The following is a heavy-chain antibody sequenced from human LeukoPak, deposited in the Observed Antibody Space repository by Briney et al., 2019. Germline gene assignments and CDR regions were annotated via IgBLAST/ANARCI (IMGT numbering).Heavy chain of an antibody. CDR1: GFTFSSYA. D-gene: IGHD2-8*01. Sequence: GGSLRLSCAASGFTFSSYAMSWVRQAPGKGLEWVSAISGSGGSTYYADSVKGRFTISRDNSKNTLYLQMNSMRAEDTAVYYCAKGVSLPSYYYDYWGQGTLVTVSS. CDR2: ISGSGGST. J-gene: IGHJ4*02. CDR3: AKGVSLPSYYYDY. V-gene: IGHV3-23*01.